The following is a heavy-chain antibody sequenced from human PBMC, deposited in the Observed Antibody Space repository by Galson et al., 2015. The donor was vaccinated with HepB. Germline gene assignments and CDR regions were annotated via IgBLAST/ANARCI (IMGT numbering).Heavy chain of an antibody. Sequence: SVKVSCKASGYTFTSYDINWVRQATGQGLEWMGWMNPNSGNTGYAQKFQGRVTMTRNTSISTAYMELSSLRSEDTAVYYCASGYSSSGFFPLDWYFDLWGRGTLVTVSS. CDR1: GYTFTSYD. D-gene: IGHD6-6*01. CDR3: ASGYSSSGFFPLDWYFDL. J-gene: IGHJ2*01. V-gene: IGHV1-8*01. CDR2: MNPNSGNT.